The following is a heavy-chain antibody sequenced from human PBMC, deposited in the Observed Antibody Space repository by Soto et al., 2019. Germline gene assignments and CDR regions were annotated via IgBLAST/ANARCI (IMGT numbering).Heavy chain of an antibody. V-gene: IGHV1-18*04. CDR2: ISPYNGKT. J-gene: IGHJ4*02. D-gene: IGHD3-16*02. Sequence: ASVKVSCKASGYTFTTHGISWVRQAPGQGLEWMGWISPYNGKTTYAQKVQGRVTMTTDTSTSTAYLELRGLRSDDTAVYYCARVDDYVCGSFRPWGQGTQVTVSS. CDR3: ARVDDYVCGSFRP. CDR1: GYTFTTHG.